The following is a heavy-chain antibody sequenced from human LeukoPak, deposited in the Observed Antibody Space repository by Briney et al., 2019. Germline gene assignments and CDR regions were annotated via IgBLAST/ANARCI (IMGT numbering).Heavy chain of an antibody. V-gene: IGHV3-23*01. J-gene: IGHJ3*02. D-gene: IGHD3-22*01. Sequence: PGGSLRLSCAASGFTVSNKYMSWVRLAPGKGLEWVSAISGSGGSTYYADSVKGRFTISRDNSKNTLYLQMNNLRAEDTAVYYCAKDSSPQIMIVVVITLDAFDIWGQGTMVTVSS. CDR1: GFTVSNKY. CDR2: ISGSGGST. CDR3: AKDSSPQIMIVVVITLDAFDI.